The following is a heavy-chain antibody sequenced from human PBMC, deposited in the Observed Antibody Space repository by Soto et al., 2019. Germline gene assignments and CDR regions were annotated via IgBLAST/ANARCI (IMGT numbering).Heavy chain of an antibody. CDR1: GFTFSSYG. J-gene: IGHJ4*02. D-gene: IGHD3-22*01. CDR3: AKDPGGWDYYDSSGYYPEH. Sequence: GGSLRLSCAASGFTFSSYGMHWVRQAPGKGLEWVAVISYDGSNKYYADSVKGRFTISRDNSKNTLYLQMNSLRAEDTAVYYCAKDPGGWDYYDSSGYYPEHWGQGTLVTVSS. CDR2: ISYDGSNK. V-gene: IGHV3-30*18.